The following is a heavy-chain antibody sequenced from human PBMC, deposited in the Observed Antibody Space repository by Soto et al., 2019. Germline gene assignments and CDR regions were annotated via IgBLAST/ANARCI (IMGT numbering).Heavy chain of an antibody. Sequence: SDTLSLTCXVSGGSISSYYCIWIRPPPGKGLEWIGYIYYSGSTNYNPSLKSRVTISVDTSKNQFSLKLSSVTAADTAVYYCARHLDGSGWYYFDYWGQGTLVTVSS. D-gene: IGHD6-19*01. CDR3: ARHLDGSGWYYFDY. CDR2: IYYSGST. J-gene: IGHJ4*02. V-gene: IGHV4-59*08. CDR1: GGSISSYY.